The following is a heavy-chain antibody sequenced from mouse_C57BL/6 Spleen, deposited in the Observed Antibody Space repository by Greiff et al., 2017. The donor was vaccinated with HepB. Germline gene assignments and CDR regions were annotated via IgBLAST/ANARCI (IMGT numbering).Heavy chain of an antibody. V-gene: IGHV3-6*01. CDR2: ISYDGSN. CDR1: GYSITSGYY. D-gene: IGHD2-4*01. J-gene: IGHJ4*01. Sequence: VQLKESGPGLVKPSQSLSLTCSVTGYSITSGYYWNWIRQFPGNKLEWMGYISYDGSNNYNPSLKNRISITRDTSKNQFFLKLNSVTPEDTATYYCARDDYDGGSAMDYWGQGTSVTVSS. CDR3: ARDDYDGGSAMDY.